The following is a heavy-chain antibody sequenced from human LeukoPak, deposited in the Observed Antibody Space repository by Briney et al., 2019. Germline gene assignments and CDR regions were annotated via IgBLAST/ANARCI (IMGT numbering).Heavy chain of an antibody. CDR3: ARENHGDYVYYYYYYMDV. Sequence: SQTLSLTCTVSGGSISSGGYYWSWIRQHPGKGLEWIGYIYYSGSTYYNPSLKSRVTISVDTSKNQFSLKLSSVTAADTAVYYCARENHGDYVYYYYYYMDVWAKGPRSPSP. D-gene: IGHD4-17*01. CDR1: GGSISSGGYY. V-gene: IGHV4-31*03. J-gene: IGHJ6*03. CDR2: IYYSGST.